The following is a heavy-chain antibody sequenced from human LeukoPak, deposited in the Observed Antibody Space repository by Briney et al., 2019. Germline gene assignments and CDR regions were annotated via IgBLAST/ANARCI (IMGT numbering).Heavy chain of an antibody. D-gene: IGHD5-12*01. CDR3: ARDIIVATTRQDAFDI. V-gene: IGHV1-18*01. Sequence: ASVKVSCKASGYTFTSYGISWVRQAPGRGLEWMGWISAYNGNTNYAQKLQGRVTMTTDTSTSTAYMELRSLRSDDTAVYYCARDIIVATTRQDAFDIWGQGTMVTVSS. CDR2: ISAYNGNT. CDR1: GYTFTSYG. J-gene: IGHJ3*02.